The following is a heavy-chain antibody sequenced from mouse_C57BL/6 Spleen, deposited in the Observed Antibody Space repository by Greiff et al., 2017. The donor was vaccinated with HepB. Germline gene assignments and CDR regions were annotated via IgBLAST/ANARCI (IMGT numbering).Heavy chain of an antibody. CDR3: AREDDYGPYYFDY. CDR1: GYTFTSYW. CDR2: INPSNGGT. J-gene: IGHJ2*01. Sequence: QVHVKQSGTELVKPGASVKLSCKASGYTFTSYWMHWVKQRPGQGLEWIGNINPSNGGTNYNEKFKSKATLTVDKSSSTAYMQLSSLTSEDSAVYYCAREDDYGPYYFDYWGQGTTLTVSS. V-gene: IGHV1-53*01. D-gene: IGHD2-4*01.